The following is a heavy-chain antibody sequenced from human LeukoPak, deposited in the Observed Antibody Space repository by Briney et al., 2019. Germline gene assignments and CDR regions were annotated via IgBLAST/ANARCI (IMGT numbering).Heavy chain of an antibody. J-gene: IGHJ4*02. CDR2: ISSSSSYI. V-gene: IGHV3-21*01. D-gene: IGHD3-22*01. Sequence: GGSLRLSCEASGFTFSSYSMNWVRQAPGKGLEWVSSISSSSSYIYYADSVKGRFTISRDNAKNSLYLQMNSLRAEDTAVYYCARDHDRYDSSGYPYWGQGTLVTVSS. CDR3: ARDHDRYDSSGYPY. CDR1: GFTFSSYS.